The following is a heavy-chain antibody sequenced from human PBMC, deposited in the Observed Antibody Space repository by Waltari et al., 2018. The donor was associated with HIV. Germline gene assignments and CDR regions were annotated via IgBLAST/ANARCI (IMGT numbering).Heavy chain of an antibody. CDR1: GGSISSGSYY. V-gene: IGHV4-61*02. J-gene: IGHJ4*02. CDR2: IYPSGST. Sequence: QVQLQESGPGLVKPSQTLSLTCTVSGGSISSGSYYWSWIRQPAGKGLEWIGRIYPSGSTIYTPALKSRATFSVDTPEIQFSLKLRSATAADTAVYYCARGCHSGSYLQGYYVDYWGQGTLVTVSS. CDR3: ARGCHSGSYLQGYYVDY. D-gene: IGHD1-26*01.